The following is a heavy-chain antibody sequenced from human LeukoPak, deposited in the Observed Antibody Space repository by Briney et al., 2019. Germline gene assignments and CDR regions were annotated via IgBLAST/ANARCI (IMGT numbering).Heavy chain of an antibody. V-gene: IGHV3-43*01. CDR3: AILTGEIDY. J-gene: IGHJ4*02. Sequence: PGGSLRLSCAASGFTFDDYTMHWVRQAPGKGLEWVSLITWDGGSTYYADSVKGRFTISRDNSKNSLYLQMNSLRAEDTALYYCAILTGEIDYWGQGTLVTVSS. CDR1: GFTFDDYT. CDR2: ITWDGGST. D-gene: IGHD1-20*01.